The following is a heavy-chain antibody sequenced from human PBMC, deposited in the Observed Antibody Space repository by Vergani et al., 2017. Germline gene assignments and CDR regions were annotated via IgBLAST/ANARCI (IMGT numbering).Heavy chain of an antibody. CDR1: GFTFSSYW. Sequence: EVQLVESGGGLVQPGGSLRLSCAASGFTFSSYWMSWVRQAPGKGLEWVANIKQDGSEKYYVDSVKGRFTISRDNAKNSLYLQMNSLRAEDTAVYYCERMRKVGSKAAAGTGNWYFDLWGRGTLVTVSS. CDR2: IKQDGSEK. D-gene: IGHD6-13*01. CDR3: ERMRKVGSKAAAGTGNWYFDL. J-gene: IGHJ2*01. V-gene: IGHV3-7*02.